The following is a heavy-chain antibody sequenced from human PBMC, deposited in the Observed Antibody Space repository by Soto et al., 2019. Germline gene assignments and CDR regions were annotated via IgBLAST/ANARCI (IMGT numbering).Heavy chain of an antibody. V-gene: IGHV3-23*01. CDR2: ISGSGDRT. CDR1: GITISNYP. CDR3: VKDDGGYPSTAPH. D-gene: IGHD3-22*01. J-gene: IGHJ4*02. Sequence: EVQLLESGGGLVQPVGSLRLSCAASGITISNYPMSWVRQAPGKVLDWVSGISGSGDRTYYADSAKGRFSISKDISKNSLSLQLDSLGVEDTAVYFCVKDDGGYPSTAPHWGQGTLVTVSS.